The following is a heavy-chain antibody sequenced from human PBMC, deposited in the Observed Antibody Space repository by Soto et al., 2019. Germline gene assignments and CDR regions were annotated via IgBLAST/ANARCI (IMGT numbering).Heavy chain of an antibody. CDR2: INHSGST. CDR3: ARDINRLFATIFYGYFDY. D-gene: IGHD3-9*01. V-gene: IGHV4-34*01. CDR1: GGSFSGYY. J-gene: IGHJ4*02. Sequence: SETLSLTCAVYGGSFSGYYWSWIRQPPGKGLEWIREINHSGSTNYNPSLKSRVTISVDTSKNQFSLMLSSVTAADTAVYYFARDINRLFATIFYGYFDYWGQGTLVTVSS.